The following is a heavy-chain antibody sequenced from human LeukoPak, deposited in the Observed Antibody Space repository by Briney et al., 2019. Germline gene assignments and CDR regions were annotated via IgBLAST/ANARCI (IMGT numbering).Heavy chain of an antibody. CDR3: ARHGIWFGELSYFDY. CDR2: IDPSDSYT. Sequence: GESLKISCKGSGYSFTSYWISWVRQMPGKGLEWMGRIDPSDSYTNYSPSFQGHVTISADKSISTAYLQWSSLKASGTAMYYCARHGIWFGELSYFDYWGQGTPATVSS. J-gene: IGHJ4*02. V-gene: IGHV5-10-1*01. D-gene: IGHD3-10*01. CDR1: GYSFTSYW.